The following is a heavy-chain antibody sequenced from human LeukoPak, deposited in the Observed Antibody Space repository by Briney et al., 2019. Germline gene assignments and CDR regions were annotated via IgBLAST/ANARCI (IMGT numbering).Heavy chain of an antibody. D-gene: IGHD3-10*01. Sequence: PSETLSLTCTVSGGSIISYCWSWIRQPPGKGLEYIGYIYYSGSTNYNPSLKSRVTISVDTSKNQFSLNLRSVTAADTAVYYCARGSGTTYRPSDYWGHGILVTVSS. CDR3: ARGSGTTYRPSDY. V-gene: IGHV4-59*13. J-gene: IGHJ4*01. CDR1: GGSIISYC. CDR2: IYYSGST.